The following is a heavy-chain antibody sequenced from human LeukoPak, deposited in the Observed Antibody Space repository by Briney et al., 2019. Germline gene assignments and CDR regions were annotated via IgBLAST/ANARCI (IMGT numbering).Heavy chain of an antibody. Sequence: GGSLRLSCAASGFTFSSYAMSWVRQAPGKGLEWVSSFSGAGDYTHSADSVKGRFIISRDNSKNTLYLQMNSLRAEDTAVYYCVSFYETYWGRGTLVTVSS. CDR3: VSFYETY. CDR1: GFTFSSYA. CDR2: FSGAGDYT. D-gene: IGHD2/OR15-2a*01. V-gene: IGHV3-23*01. J-gene: IGHJ4*02.